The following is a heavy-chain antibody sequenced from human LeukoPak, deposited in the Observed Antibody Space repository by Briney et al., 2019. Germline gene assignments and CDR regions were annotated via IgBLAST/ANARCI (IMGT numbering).Heavy chain of an antibody. CDR3: ARHEPPTTVTIDY. J-gene: IGHJ4*02. V-gene: IGHV4-39*01. CDR1: GGSISSGSYY. CDR2: IYYSGST. Sequence: SETLSLTCSVSGGSISSGSYYWGWIRQPPGKGLEWIGSIYYSGSTYYNPSLKSRVTISVDTSKDQFSLKLTSATAADTAVYYCARHEPPTTVTIDYWGQGTLVTVSS. D-gene: IGHD4-17*01.